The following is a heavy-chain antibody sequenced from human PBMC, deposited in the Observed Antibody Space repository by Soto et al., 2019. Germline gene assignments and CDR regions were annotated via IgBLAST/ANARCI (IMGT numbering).Heavy chain of an antibody. CDR3: ARDSREQLVRRGFYYYYMDV. CDR1: GVTFSSFS. CDR2: ILSSSASI. D-gene: IGHD6-6*01. J-gene: IGHJ6*03. V-gene: IGHV3-21*01. Sequence: EVQLEESGGGLVKPVGSLRLSCTASGVTFSSFSFNWVRQAPGKGLEWVSFILSSSASIYYADSVKGRFTISRDNAENSLYLQMNSLKDEVTAVYYCARDSREQLVRRGFYYYYMDVWGKGTTVTVSS.